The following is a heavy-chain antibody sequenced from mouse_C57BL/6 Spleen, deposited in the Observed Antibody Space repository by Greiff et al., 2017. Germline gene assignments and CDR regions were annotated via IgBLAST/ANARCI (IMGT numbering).Heavy chain of an antibody. CDR2: ISSGSSTI. CDR3: ARGLPWFAY. Sequence: EVQLVESGGGFVKPGGSLKLSCAASGFTFSDYGMHWVRQAPEKGLEWVAYISSGSSTINYADTVKGRFTMSRDNAKNTQFLQMTSLRSEDTAMYYCARGLPWFAYWGQGTLVTVSA. CDR1: GFTFSDYG. V-gene: IGHV5-17*01. J-gene: IGHJ3*01.